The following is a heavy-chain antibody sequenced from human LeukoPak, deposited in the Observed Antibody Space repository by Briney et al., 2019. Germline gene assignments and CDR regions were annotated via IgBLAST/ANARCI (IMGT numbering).Heavy chain of an antibody. CDR2: IYYSGST. CDR1: GGSISSGDYY. CDR3: ARATITYYSDSSGYYDAFDI. J-gene: IGHJ3*02. D-gene: IGHD3-22*01. Sequence: SETLSLTCTVSGGSISSGDYYWSWIRQPPGKGLEWIGYIYYSGSTYYNPSLKSRVTISVDTSKNQFSLKLSSVTAADTAVYYYARATITYYSDSSGYYDAFDIWGQGPMVTVSS. V-gene: IGHV4-30-4*01.